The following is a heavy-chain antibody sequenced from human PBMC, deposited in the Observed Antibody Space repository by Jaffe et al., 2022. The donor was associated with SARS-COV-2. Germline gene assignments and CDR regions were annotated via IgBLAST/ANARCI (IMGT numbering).Heavy chain of an antibody. Sequence: EVQLVESGGGLVKPGGSLRLSCAASGFTFSSYSMNWVRQAPGKGLEWVSSISSSSSYIYYADSVKGRFTISRDNAKNSLYLQMNSLRAEDTAVYYCARAPNYERLGYYYYYGMDVWGQGTTVTVSS. V-gene: IGHV3-21*01. D-gene: IGHD1-7*01. CDR3: ARAPNYERLGYYYYYGMDV. J-gene: IGHJ6*02. CDR1: GFTFSSYS. CDR2: ISSSSSYI.